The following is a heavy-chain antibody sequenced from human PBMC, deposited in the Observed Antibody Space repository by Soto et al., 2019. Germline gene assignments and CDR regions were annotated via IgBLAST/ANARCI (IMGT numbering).Heavy chain of an antibody. J-gene: IGHJ6*02. CDR2: IYHTGST. CDR3: ARGGLSRVRGVRGSNNMDV. CDR1: GGSINNNNW. Sequence: QVQLQESGPGLVKPSGTLSLTCAVSGGSINNNNWWSWVRQSPGKGLEWIGEIYHTGSTNYNPSLESRATMLVDKSKNQISLKVTSVTATDTAVYYCARGGLSRVRGVRGSNNMDVWGQGTTVTVSS. V-gene: IGHV4-4*02. D-gene: IGHD3-10*01.